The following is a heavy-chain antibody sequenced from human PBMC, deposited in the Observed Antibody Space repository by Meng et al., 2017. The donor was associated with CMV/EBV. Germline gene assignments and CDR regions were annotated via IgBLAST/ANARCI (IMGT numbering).Heavy chain of an antibody. CDR3: GGRRASRRYRYNCFDY. V-gene: IGHV4-39*06. CDR2: IYYSGST. J-gene: IGHJ4*02. Sequence: RLQVQESGWGLVKPSQTLALCWTVSGSSISSSSSYGGWSPRHRVKGLGWIGRIYYSGSTDYNPSLKSRVTISVDTSKNQFSLKLSSVTAADTALYYCGGRRASRRYRYNCFDYWGQGTLVTVSS. CDR1: GSSISSSSSY. D-gene: IGHD6-6*01.